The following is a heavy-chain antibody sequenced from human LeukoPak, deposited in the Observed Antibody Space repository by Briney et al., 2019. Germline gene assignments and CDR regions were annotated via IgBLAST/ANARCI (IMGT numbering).Heavy chain of an antibody. V-gene: IGHV1-3*01. CDR3: ARRLPYSSGWYFDY. J-gene: IGHJ4*02. CDR1: GYTFTSYA. Sequence: ASVKVSCKASGYTFTSYAMHWVRQAPGQRVEWMGWINAGNGNTKYSQKFQGRVTITRDTSASTAYMELSSLRSEDTAVYYCARRLPYSSGWYFDYWGQGTLVTVSS. D-gene: IGHD6-19*01. CDR2: INAGNGNT.